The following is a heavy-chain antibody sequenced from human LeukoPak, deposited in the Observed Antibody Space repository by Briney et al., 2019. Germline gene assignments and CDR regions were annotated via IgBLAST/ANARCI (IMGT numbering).Heavy chain of an antibody. CDR2: ISGSGGST. V-gene: IGHV3-23*01. CDR1: GFTFSSYA. Sequence: GGSLRLSCAASGFTFSSYAMSWVRRAPGKGLEWVSAISGSGGSTYYADSVKGRFTISRDNSKNTLYLQMNSLRAEDTAVYYCAKDHCSSTSCRPGDFQHWGQGTLVTVSS. J-gene: IGHJ1*01. D-gene: IGHD2-2*01. CDR3: AKDHCSSTSCRPGDFQH.